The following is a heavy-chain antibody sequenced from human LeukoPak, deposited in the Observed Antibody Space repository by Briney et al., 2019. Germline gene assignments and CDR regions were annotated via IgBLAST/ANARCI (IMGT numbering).Heavy chain of an antibody. D-gene: IGHD5-18*01. Sequence: GGSLTLSCAASGFTFSSYGMHWLRQAPGKGLEWVAVISYDGSNKYYVDSVKGRFTISRDNSKNTLYLQMNSLRAEDTAVYYCASLPGYSYGARFDYWGQGTLVTVSS. CDR1: GFTFSSYG. J-gene: IGHJ4*02. V-gene: IGHV3-30*03. CDR2: ISYDGSNK. CDR3: ASLPGYSYGARFDY.